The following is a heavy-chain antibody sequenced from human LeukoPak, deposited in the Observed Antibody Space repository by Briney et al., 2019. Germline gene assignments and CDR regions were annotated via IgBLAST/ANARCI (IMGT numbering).Heavy chain of an antibody. CDR3: AGGPRMDV. CDR2: LYNAGST. J-gene: IGHJ6*02. D-gene: IGHD3-16*01. Sequence: GGSLRLSYVASGFTVSNKYMSWVRQAPGKGLEWVSVLYNAGSTYYADSVKGRFTISRDNSRSILYLEMDSLRIEDTALYYCAGGPRMDVWGQGTTVTVSS. V-gene: IGHV3-66*01. CDR1: GFTVSNKY.